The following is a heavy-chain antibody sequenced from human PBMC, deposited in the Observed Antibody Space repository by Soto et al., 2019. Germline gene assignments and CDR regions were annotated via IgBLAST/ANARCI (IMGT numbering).Heavy chain of an antibody. V-gene: IGHV4-34*01. D-gene: IGHD3-3*01. CDR1: GGSFSGYY. J-gene: IGHJ3*02. CDR2: INHSGST. CDR3: ARRRQRITIFGVVISPQDAFDI. Sequence: QVQLQQWGAGLLKPSETLSLTCAVYGGSFSGYYWSWIRQPPGKGLEWIGEINHSGSTHYNPSLKSRVTISVDTSKNQFSLKLSSVTAADTAVYYCARRRQRITIFGVVISPQDAFDIWGQGTMVTVSS.